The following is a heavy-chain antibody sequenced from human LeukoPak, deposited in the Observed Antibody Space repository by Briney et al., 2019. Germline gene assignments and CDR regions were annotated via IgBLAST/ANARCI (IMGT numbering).Heavy chain of an antibody. Sequence: ASVKVSCKVSGYSLTALAIHWARQAPGKGLEWMGRFDPDDGARIYSQRFQDRFLMTEDPSSDTAYMELSGLRSEDTAVYFCASDRTMTTVTSGQSWDDPWGQGTLVTVSS. V-gene: IGHV1-24*01. CDR3: ASDRTMTTVTSGQSWDDP. CDR1: GYSLTALA. CDR2: FDPDDGAR. J-gene: IGHJ5*02. D-gene: IGHD4-17*01.